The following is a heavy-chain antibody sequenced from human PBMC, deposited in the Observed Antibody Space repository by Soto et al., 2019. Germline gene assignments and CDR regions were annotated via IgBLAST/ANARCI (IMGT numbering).Heavy chain of an antibody. V-gene: IGHV1-46*01. CDR2: INPSGGST. Sequence: GASVKVSCKASGYTFTSYYMHWVRQAPGQGLEWMGIINPSGGSTSYAQKFQGRVTMTRDTSTSTVYMELSSLRSEDTAVYYCARDGIWGLRFLEWLPYGMDVWGQGTTVTVSS. J-gene: IGHJ6*02. D-gene: IGHD3-3*01. CDR1: GYTFTSYY. CDR3: ARDGIWGLRFLEWLPYGMDV.